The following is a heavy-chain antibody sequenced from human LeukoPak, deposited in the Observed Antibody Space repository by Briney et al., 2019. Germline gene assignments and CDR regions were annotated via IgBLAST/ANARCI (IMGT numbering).Heavy chain of an antibody. CDR3: ARSSGTGTFSY. CDR1: GDSISRSTYY. Sequence: SETLSLTCTVSGDSISRSTYYWAWIRQPPGKGLEWIGSVHYGRSPYFNPSLESRATISVDTSKNHFSLKMSSVTAADTAVYYCARSSGTGTFSYWGQGTLVTVSS. V-gene: IGHV4-39*02. J-gene: IGHJ4*02. D-gene: IGHD6-25*01. CDR2: VHYGRSP.